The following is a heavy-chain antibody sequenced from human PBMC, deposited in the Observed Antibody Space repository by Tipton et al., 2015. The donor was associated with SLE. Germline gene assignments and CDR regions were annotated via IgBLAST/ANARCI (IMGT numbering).Heavy chain of an antibody. J-gene: IGHJ4*02. CDR2: ISGSGGST. V-gene: IGHV3-23*01. CDR3: AKATGKGIAAAGTGYFDY. CDR1: GFTFSSYA. D-gene: IGHD6-13*01. Sequence: SLRLSCAASGFTFSSYAMSWVRQAPGKGLEWVSAISGSGGSTYYADSVKGRFTISRDNSKNTLYLQMNSLRAEDTAVYYCAKATGKGIAAAGTGYFDYWGQGTLVTVSS.